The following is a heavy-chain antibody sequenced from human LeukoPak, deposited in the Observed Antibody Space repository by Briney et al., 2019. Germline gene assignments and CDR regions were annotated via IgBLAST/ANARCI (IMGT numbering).Heavy chain of an antibody. CDR1: GGSISSSSYY. Sequence: SETLSLTCTVSGGSISSSSYYWGWIRQPPGKGLEWIGSIYYSGSTNYNPSLKSRVTMSVDTSKSQFSLKLSSVTAADTAVYYCARGLKGDYDISTGPYAFDIWGQGTMVTVSS. CDR2: IYYSGST. J-gene: IGHJ3*02. V-gene: IGHV4-39*07. CDR3: ARGLKGDYDISTGPYAFDI. D-gene: IGHD3-9*01.